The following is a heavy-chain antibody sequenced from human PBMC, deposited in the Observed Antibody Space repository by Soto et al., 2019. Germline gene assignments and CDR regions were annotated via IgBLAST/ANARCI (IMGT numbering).Heavy chain of an antibody. CDR3: ARDRGGSYHYYFDY. CDR2: IWYDGSNK. Sequence: GGSLRLSCAASGFTFSSYGMHWVRQAPGKGLEWVAVIWYDGSNKYYADSVKGRFTISRDNSKNTLYLQMNSLRAEDTAVYYCARDRGGSYHYYFDYWGQGTLVTVSS. D-gene: IGHD1-26*01. J-gene: IGHJ4*02. CDR1: GFTFSSYG. V-gene: IGHV3-33*01.